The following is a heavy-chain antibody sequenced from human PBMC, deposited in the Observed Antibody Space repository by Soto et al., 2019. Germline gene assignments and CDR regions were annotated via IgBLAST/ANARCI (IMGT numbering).Heavy chain of an antibody. CDR1: GGSISSGGYS. CDR2: IYHSGST. Sequence: PSETLSLTCAVSGGSISSGGYSWSWIRQPPGKGLEWIGYIYHSGSTYYYPSLKSRVTISVDRSKNQFSLKLSSVTAADTAVYYCARHWLQSWFDPWGQGTLVTVSS. V-gene: IGHV4-30-2*01. J-gene: IGHJ5*02. CDR3: ARHWLQSWFDP. D-gene: IGHD4-4*01.